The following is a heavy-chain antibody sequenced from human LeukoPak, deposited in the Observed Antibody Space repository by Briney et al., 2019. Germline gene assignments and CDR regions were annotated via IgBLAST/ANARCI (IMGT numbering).Heavy chain of an antibody. V-gene: IGHV3-74*03. CDR2: INSDGSIT. D-gene: IGHD3-10*01. CDR1: GFTFSGYW. CDR3: ARAGRFQPAFDI. Sequence: GGSLRLSCAASGFTFSGYWMHWVRQAPGKGLVWVSRINSDGSITTYADSVKGRFTISRDNAKNTLYVQMNSLRAEDTAVYYCARAGRFQPAFDIWGQGTMVTVSS. J-gene: IGHJ3*02.